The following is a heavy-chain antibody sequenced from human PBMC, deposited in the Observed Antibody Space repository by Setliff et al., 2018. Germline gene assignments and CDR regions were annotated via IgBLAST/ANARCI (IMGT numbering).Heavy chain of an antibody. J-gene: IGHJ3*02. CDR3: ARVGGYASAWHGIEAFDI. D-gene: IGHD6-19*01. V-gene: IGHV1-2*02. CDR1: GDTFRSYG. Sequence: GASVKVSCKASGDTFRSYGISWVRQAPGQGLEWMGGIIPNSGGTNYAQKFQGRVTMTRDTSIDTAYMEVNRLTYDDTAVYYCARVGGYASAWHGIEAFDIWGQGTKVTVSS. CDR2: IIPNSGGT.